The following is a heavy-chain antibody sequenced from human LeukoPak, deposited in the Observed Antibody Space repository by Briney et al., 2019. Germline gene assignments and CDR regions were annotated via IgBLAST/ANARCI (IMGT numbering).Heavy chain of an antibody. D-gene: IGHD3-10*01. CDR1: GFTFSNFA. Sequence: GVSLRLSCAASGFTFSNFAMNWVRQAPGEGLEWVSAISGSGGSTYYADSVKGRFTISRDNSKITLYLQMNSLRAEDTAVYYCAKERQLLWFGEFDPWGQGTLVTVSS. CDR2: ISGSGGST. V-gene: IGHV3-23*01. J-gene: IGHJ5*02. CDR3: AKERQLLWFGEFDP.